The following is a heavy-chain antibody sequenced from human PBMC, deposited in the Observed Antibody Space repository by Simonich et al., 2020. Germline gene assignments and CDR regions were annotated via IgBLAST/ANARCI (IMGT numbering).Heavy chain of an antibody. V-gene: IGHV4-38-2*01. Sequence: QVQLQESGPGLVKPSETLSLTCAVSGYSISSGYYWGWIRQPPGKGLEWIGRIYHSRSTYYNPSLKGRVTISVDTSKNQFSLKLSSVTAADTAVYYCARATRIAAAGYFDYWGQGTLVTVSS. CDR1: GYSISSGYY. J-gene: IGHJ4*02. D-gene: IGHD6-13*01. CDR2: IYHSRST. CDR3: ARATRIAAAGYFDY.